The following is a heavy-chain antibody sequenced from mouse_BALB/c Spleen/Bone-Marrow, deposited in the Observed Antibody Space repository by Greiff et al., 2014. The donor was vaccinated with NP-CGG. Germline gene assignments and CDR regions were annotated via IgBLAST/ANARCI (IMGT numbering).Heavy chain of an antibody. CDR1: GYTFTSYV. CDR2: INPYNDGT. J-gene: IGHJ4*01. V-gene: IGHV1-14*01. D-gene: IGHD2-2*01. CDR3: ARYGFYAMDY. Sequence: EVQLQQSGPELQPGASVKMSCKASGYTFTSYVMHWVKQKPGQGLEWIGYINPYNDGTKYNEKFKGKATLTSDKSSSTAYMELSSLTSEDSAVYYCARYGFYAMDYWGQGTSVTVSS.